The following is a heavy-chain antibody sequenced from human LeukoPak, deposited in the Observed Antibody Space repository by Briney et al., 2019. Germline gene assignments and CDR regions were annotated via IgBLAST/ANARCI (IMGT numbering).Heavy chain of an antibody. V-gene: IGHV3-21*01. J-gene: IGHJ4*02. CDR3: ARRATTERGHSYGLDF. D-gene: IGHD5-18*01. CDR2: IGSSGSYI. Sequence: GGSLRLSCTTSGFTFTDYWMTWVRQAPGKGLEWVSSIGSSGSYIYYADSLTGQFTISRDNAKNSLYLQMNSLRAEDTAMYYCARRATTERGHSYGLDFWGQGTLVTVSS. CDR1: GFTFTDYW.